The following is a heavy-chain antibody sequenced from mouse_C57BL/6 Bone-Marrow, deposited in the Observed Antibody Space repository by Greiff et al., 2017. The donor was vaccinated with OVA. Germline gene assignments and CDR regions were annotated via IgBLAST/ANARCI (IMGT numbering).Heavy chain of an antibody. J-gene: IGHJ4*01. V-gene: IGHV1-82*01. CDR3: ARWMRGYDMDY. CDR2: IYPGDGDT. Sequence: VQLQQSGPELVKPGASVKISCKASGYAFSSSWMNWVKQRPGKGLEWIGRIYPGDGDTNYNGKFKGKATLTADKSSSTAYMQLSSLTSEDSAVYFCARWMRGYDMDYWGQGTSVTVSS. CDR1: GYAFSSSW.